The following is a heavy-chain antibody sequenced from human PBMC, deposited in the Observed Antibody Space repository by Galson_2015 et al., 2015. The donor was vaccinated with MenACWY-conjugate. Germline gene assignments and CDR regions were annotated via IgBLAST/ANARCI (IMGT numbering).Heavy chain of an antibody. CDR2: IDPSDSYT. V-gene: IGHV5-10-1*01. D-gene: IGHD3-22*01. CDR3: ARENYDSSGYYSDWFDP. CDR1: GSSFPTYW. J-gene: IGHJ5*02. Sequence: QSGAEVKKPGESLRISCKGSGSSFPTYWISWVRQMPGKGLEWMGRIDPSDSYTNYSPSFQGHVTISADKSISTAYLQWSSLKASDTAMYYCARENYDSSGYYSDWFDPWGQGTLVTVSS.